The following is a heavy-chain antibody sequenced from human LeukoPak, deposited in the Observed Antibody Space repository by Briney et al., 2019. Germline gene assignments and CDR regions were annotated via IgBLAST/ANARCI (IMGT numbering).Heavy chain of an antibody. CDR3: AKLGDDAFDI. CDR1: GFIFSGYA. J-gene: IGHJ3*02. D-gene: IGHD3-16*01. V-gene: IGHV3-23*01. Sequence: GGSLRLSCAASGFIFSGYAMTWVRQAPGKGLEWVSGLSAGGGTTYYADSVKGRFTISRDNSKNTLYLQMNSLRAEDTAVYYCAKLGDDAFDIWGQGTMVTVSS. CDR2: LSAGGGTT.